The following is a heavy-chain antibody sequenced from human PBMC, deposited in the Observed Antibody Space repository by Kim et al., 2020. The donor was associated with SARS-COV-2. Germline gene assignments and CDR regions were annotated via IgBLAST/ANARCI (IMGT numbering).Heavy chain of an antibody. J-gene: IGHJ4*01. CDR3: ARGSGYYDY. CDR1: GFTFSSYA. Sequence: GGSLRLSGAASGFTFSSYATFWVRQAPGKGLEWVSAITGTGGSTYYADSVKGRFTISRDNSKNTLYLQMNSLRDEDTAVYYCARGSGYYDYWGQGTLVTVSS. D-gene: IGHD2-15*01. CDR2: ITGTGGST. V-gene: IGHV3-23*01.